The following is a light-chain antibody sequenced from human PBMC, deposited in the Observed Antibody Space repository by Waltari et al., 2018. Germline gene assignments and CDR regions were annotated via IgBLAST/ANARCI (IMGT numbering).Light chain of an antibody. CDR3: QQYNNWPPRYT. J-gene: IGKJ2*01. V-gene: IGKV1-39*01. CDR1: QSISRF. CDR2: AAS. Sequence: DIQMTQSPSSLSASVGDRVTITCRASQSISRFLNWYQHKPGKAPNLLIHAASILQSGVPSRFSGSGSETDFTLTISSLQPEDFATYYCQQYNNWPPRYTFGQGTKLEIK.